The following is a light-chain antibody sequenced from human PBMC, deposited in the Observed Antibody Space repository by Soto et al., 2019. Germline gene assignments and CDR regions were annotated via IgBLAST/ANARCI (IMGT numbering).Light chain of an antibody. Sequence: VLTQPPSVSAAPGQKVTISCSGSSSNIGNNYVSWYQQLPGTAPKLLIFENNKRPSGIPDRFSASKSGTSATLGITGLQTGDEADYYCGTWDSSLSAYVFGTGTKVTVL. J-gene: IGLJ1*01. CDR2: ENN. V-gene: IGLV1-51*02. CDR1: SSNIGNNY. CDR3: GTWDSSLSAYV.